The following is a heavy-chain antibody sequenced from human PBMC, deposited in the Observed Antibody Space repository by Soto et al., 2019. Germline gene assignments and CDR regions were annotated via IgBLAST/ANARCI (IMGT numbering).Heavy chain of an antibody. J-gene: IGHJ4*02. V-gene: IGHV1-46*01. D-gene: IGHD6-6*01. CDR2: INPSGGST. CDR1: GYT. CDR3: ARGGPYSRWSYYFDY. Sequence: SVKGSFRASGYTLHWVRQAPGQGLEWMGIINPSGGSTSYAQKFQGRVTMTRDTSTSTVYMELSSLRSEDTAVYYCARGGPYSRWSYYFDYWGQGTQVTVSS.